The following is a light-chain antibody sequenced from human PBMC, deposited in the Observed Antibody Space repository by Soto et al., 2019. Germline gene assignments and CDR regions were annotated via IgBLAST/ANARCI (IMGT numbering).Light chain of an antibody. CDR2: EVS. CDR1: SSDIGGYNY. V-gene: IGLV2-14*01. J-gene: IGLJ3*02. Sequence: QSVLTQPASVSGSPGQSITISCTGTSSDIGGYNYVSWYQEHPGKAPKLIIYEVSYRPSGVSNRFSGSKSGNTASLTISGLQAEDEADYYCNSYTSSTIWVFGGGTKLTVL. CDR3: NSYTSSTIWV.